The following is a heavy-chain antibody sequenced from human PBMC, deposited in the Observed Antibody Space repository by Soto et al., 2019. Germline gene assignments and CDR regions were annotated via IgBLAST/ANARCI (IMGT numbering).Heavy chain of an antibody. D-gene: IGHD5-18*01. V-gene: IGHV4-59*08. Sequence: SETLSLTCTVSGGSISRYYWSWIRQPPGKGLEWIGNIYYSGSTKYNPSLKSRVTISVDTSKNQFSLKLTSVTAADTAVYYCASSGYPNWGQGTLVTVSS. J-gene: IGHJ4*02. CDR1: GGSISRYY. CDR3: ASSGYPN. CDR2: IYYSGST.